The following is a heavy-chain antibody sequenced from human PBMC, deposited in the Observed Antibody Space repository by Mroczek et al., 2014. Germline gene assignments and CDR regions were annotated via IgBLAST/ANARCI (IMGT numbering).Heavy chain of an antibody. J-gene: IGHJ4*02. CDR3: ARGANWYYDY. V-gene: IGHV4-38-2*02. D-gene: IGHD1-7*01. CDR1: GYSISSGYY. CDR2: TFHSGTI. Sequence: VQLVESGPGLVKPSETLSLTCSVSGYSISSGYYWGWIRQPPGKGLEWIASTFHSGTIYYNPSLQSRVTISEDSSKNQFSLRLSSVTAADTAVYYCARGANWYYDYWGQGTLVTVSS.